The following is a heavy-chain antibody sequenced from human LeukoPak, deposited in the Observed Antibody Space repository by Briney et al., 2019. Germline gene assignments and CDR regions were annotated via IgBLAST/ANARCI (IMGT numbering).Heavy chain of an antibody. CDR2: INSDGSST. CDR3: ASVPGD. Sequence: RGSLRLSCAGSGCSFSSYLMHWVRQAPGKGLVWVSRINSDGSSTTYAGSVKGRFTISRDNAKNTLYLQMNSLRAEDTAVYYCASVPGDWGQGTLVSVSS. V-gene: IGHV3-74*01. D-gene: IGHD7-27*01. J-gene: IGHJ4*02. CDR1: GCSFSSYL.